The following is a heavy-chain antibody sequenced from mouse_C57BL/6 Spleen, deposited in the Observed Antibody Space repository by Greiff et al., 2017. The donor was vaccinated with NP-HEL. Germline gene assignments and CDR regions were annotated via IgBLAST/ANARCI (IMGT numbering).Heavy chain of an antibody. J-gene: IGHJ1*03. CDR2: IDPETGGT. Sequence: QVQLKESGAELVRPGASVTLSCKASGYTFTDYEMHWVKQTPVHGLEWIGAIDPETGGTAYNQKFKCKAILTADKSSSTAYMELRSLTSEDSAVYYCTKNYYGSTWYFDVWGTGTTVTVSS. D-gene: IGHD1-1*01. V-gene: IGHV1-15*01. CDR3: TKNYYGSTWYFDV. CDR1: GYTFTDYE.